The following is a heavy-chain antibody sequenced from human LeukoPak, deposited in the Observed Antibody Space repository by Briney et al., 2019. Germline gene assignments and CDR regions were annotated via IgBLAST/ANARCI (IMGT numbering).Heavy chain of an antibody. CDR1: GFIFNDFW. Sequence: PGGSLRLSCTASGFIFNDFWMSWVRQAPGKGLEWVANIRQDGGAKNYVDSVKGRFTISRDNAKKSLYLQMNSLRAEDTAVYYCAPPPIAATGNWGQGTLVTVSS. CDR2: IRQDGGAK. V-gene: IGHV3-7*01. J-gene: IGHJ4*02. D-gene: IGHD6-13*01. CDR3: APPPIAATGN.